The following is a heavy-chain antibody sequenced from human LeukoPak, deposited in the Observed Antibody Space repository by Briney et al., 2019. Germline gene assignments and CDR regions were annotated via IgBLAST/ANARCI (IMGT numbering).Heavy chain of an antibody. V-gene: IGHV1-2*02. Sequence: ASVKVSCKASGYTFTGYYMHWVRQAPGQGLEWMGWINPNSGGTNCAQKFQGRVTMTRDTSISTAYMELSRLRAEDTALYYCAKDISGIAVAGTLLFDYWGQGTLVTVSS. CDR1: GYTFTGYY. J-gene: IGHJ4*02. CDR2: INPNSGGT. D-gene: IGHD6-19*01. CDR3: AKDISGIAVAGTLLFDY.